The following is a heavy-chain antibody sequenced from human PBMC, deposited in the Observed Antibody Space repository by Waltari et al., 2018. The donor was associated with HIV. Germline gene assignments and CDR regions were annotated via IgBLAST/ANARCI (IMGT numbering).Heavy chain of an antibody. CDR1: GGSISSYY. CDR3: ARSYYDSSGYHLFDY. Sequence: QVQLQESGPGLVKPSETLSLTCTVSGGSISSYYWSWIRQPPGKGLEWIGYIYYSGSTNYTPSLESRVTISVDTSKNQFSLKLTSVTAADTAVYYCARSYYDSSGYHLFDYWGQGTLVTVSS. D-gene: IGHD3-22*01. CDR2: IYYSGST. V-gene: IGHV4-59*01. J-gene: IGHJ4*02.